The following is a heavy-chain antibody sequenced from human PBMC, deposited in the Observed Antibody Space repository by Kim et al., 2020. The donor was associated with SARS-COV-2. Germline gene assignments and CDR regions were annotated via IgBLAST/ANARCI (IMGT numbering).Heavy chain of an antibody. CDR3: ARGRRRGSRIDY. D-gene: IGHD3-10*01. J-gene: IGHJ4*02. CDR1: GGSFSGYY. Sequence: SDTLSLTCAVYGGSFSGYYWSWIRQPPGKGLEWIGEINHSGSTNYNPSLKSRVTISVDTSKNKFSLKLSSVTAADTAVYCCARGRRRGSRIDYWRQGTLVTVSS. CDR2: INHSGST. V-gene: IGHV4-34*01.